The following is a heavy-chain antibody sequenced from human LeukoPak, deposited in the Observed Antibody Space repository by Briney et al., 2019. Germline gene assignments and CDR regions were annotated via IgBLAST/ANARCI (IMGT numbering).Heavy chain of an antibody. CDR3: ARVFGEQWLVGDY. Sequence: SVKVSCKASGYTFTSYYMHWVRQAPGQGLEWMGGIIPIFGTANYAQKFRGRVTITADKSTRTAYMELSSLRSEDTAVYYCARVFGEQWLVGDYWGQGTLVTVSS. J-gene: IGHJ4*02. D-gene: IGHD6-19*01. CDR1: GYTFTSYY. V-gene: IGHV1-69*06. CDR2: IIPIFGTA.